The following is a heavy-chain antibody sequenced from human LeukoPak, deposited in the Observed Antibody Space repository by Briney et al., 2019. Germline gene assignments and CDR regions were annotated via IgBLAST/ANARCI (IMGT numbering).Heavy chain of an antibody. CDR2: ISSSSSYI. V-gene: IGHV3-21*01. Sequence: AGSLTLSCAASGFTFSSYSMNWVRQAPGKGLEWVSSISSSSSYIYYADSVKGRFTISRDNAKNSLYLQMNSLRAEDTAVYYCARDSLFRRLGELSLNDYWGQGTLVTVSS. D-gene: IGHD3-16*02. J-gene: IGHJ4*02. CDR3: ARDSLFRRLGELSLNDY. CDR1: GFTFSSYS.